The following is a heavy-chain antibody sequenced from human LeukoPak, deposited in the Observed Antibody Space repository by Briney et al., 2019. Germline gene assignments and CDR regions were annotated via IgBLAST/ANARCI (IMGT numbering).Heavy chain of an antibody. CDR1: GFTFSSYG. Sequence: GGSLRLSCAASGFTFSSYGMHWVRQAPGKGLEWVAFIRYDGSNKYYADSVKGRFTIFRDNSENTLYLQMNSLRAEDTAVYYCARKSPQETTVGPYWYLGLWGRGTLVTVSS. CDR2: IRYDGSNK. D-gene: IGHD4-23*01. J-gene: IGHJ2*01. CDR3: ARKSPQETTVGPYWYLGL. V-gene: IGHV3-30*02.